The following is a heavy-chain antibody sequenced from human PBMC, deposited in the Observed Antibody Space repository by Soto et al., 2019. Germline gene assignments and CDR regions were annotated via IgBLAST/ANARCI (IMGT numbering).Heavy chain of an antibody. CDR3: ARDNNDFWSLYPLAFDY. CDR1: GGSLTKYY. D-gene: IGHD3-3*01. CDR2: VSTSGNV. Sequence: XETLSLACTVDGGSLTKYYWSWIRQPAGRGLEWIGRVSTSGNVVSKASRRSRLTMSVDTSKNQFSLRLTSVTAADTAVYYCARDNNDFWSLYPLAFDYWGQGALVTVSS. V-gene: IGHV4-4*07. J-gene: IGHJ4*02.